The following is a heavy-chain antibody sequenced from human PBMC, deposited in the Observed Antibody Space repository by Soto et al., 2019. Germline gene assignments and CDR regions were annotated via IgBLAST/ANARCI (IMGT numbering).Heavy chain of an antibody. CDR3: AREVPGGLGHHDY. CDR2: INAGNGNT. J-gene: IGHJ4*02. D-gene: IGHD3-16*01. V-gene: IGHV1-3*01. CDR1: GYTFTSYA. Sequence: ASVKVSCKASGYTFTSYAMHWVRQAPGQRLEWMGWINAGNGNTKYSQKFQSRVTITRDTSASIAYMELSSLRSEDTAVYYCAREVPGGLGHHDYWGQGTLVTVSS.